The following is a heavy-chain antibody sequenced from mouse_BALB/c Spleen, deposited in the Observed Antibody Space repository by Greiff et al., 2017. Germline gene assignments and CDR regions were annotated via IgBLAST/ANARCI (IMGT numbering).Heavy chain of an antibody. CDR3: ARAYYCGRYAMDY. CDR1: GFTFSSYD. V-gene: IGHV5-12-1*01. D-gene: IGHD1-1*01. CDR2: ISSSGSTI. Sequence: EVQLVESGGGLVKPGGSLKLSCAASGFTFSSYDMSWVRQTPGKRLEWVAYISSSGSTINYADTVKGRFTITRDKPKTTLFLQMTSLRSDDTAMYYCARAYYCGRYAMDYWGQGTSVTVSS. J-gene: IGHJ4*01.